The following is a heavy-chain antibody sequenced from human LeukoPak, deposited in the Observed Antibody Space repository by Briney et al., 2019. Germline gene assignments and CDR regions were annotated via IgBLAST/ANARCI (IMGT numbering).Heavy chain of an antibody. CDR2: IIPISGTA. D-gene: IGHD2-2*01. CDR1: GGTFSSHA. Sequence: SVRVSCKASGGTFSSHAIAWVRQAPGQGPEWMGGIIPISGTANYAQKFQGRVTITTDQSTSTAYMELSSLTSDDTAVYYCARGLQYQLLKALGYYYMDVWGEGTTVTVSS. V-gene: IGHV1-69*05. J-gene: IGHJ6*03. CDR3: ARGLQYQLLKALGYYYMDV.